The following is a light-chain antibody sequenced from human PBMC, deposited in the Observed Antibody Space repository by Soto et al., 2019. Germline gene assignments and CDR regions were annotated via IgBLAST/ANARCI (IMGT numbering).Light chain of an antibody. CDR1: QSISSY. J-gene: IGKJ1*01. CDR2: AAS. Sequence: VIWMTQSPSLLSASTGDRVTISCRMRQSISSYLAWYQQKPGKAPELLIYAASTLQSGVPSRFSGSGSGTDFTLTISCLQSEDSATYYCQQYYSFPRTFGQGTKVEIK. CDR3: QQYYSFPRT. V-gene: IGKV1D-8*01.